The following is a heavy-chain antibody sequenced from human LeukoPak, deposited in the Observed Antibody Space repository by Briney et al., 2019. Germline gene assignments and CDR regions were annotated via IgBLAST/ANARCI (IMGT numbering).Heavy chain of an antibody. D-gene: IGHD2-2*01. V-gene: IGHV3-7*01. CDR1: GFTFSSYW. CDR2: IKQDGSEK. CDR3: ARALYRSSTSCPFDY. J-gene: IGHJ4*02. Sequence: PGGSLRLSCAASGFTFSSYWMSWVRQAPGKGLEWVANIKQDGSEKYYVDSVKGRFTISRDNAKNSLYLQMNSLRAEDTAVYYCARALYRSSTSCPFDYWGQGTLVTVSS.